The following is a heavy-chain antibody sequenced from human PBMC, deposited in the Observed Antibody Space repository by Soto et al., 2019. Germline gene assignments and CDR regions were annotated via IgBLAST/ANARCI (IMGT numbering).Heavy chain of an antibody. D-gene: IGHD3-22*01. V-gene: IGHV1-69*13. CDR3: AKRDYHEDSAYYH. CDR2: IIPIFGTA. CDR1: GGTFSSYA. Sequence: GASVEVSCKASGGTFSSYAISWVRQAPGQGLEWMGGIIPIFGTANYAQKFQGRVTITADESTSTAYMELSSLTSEDTAVYYCAKRDYHEDSAYYHWGQGTLVTVSS. J-gene: IGHJ5*02.